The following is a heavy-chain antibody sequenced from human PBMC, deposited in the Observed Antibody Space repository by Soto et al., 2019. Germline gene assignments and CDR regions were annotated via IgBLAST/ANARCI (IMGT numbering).Heavy chain of an antibody. J-gene: IGHJ5*02. V-gene: IGHV6-1*01. CDR2: TYYRFKWYN. CDR1: GDSVSSNSAA. Sequence: SQTLSLTCAISGDSVSSNSAAWNWIRQSPSRGLEWLGRTYYRFKWYNDYAVSVKSRITINPDTSKKQFSLQLNSVTPEDTAVYYCERGEAGEGTLGLDPWGQGTLVTVSS. D-gene: IGHD7-27*01. CDR3: ERGEAGEGTLGLDP.